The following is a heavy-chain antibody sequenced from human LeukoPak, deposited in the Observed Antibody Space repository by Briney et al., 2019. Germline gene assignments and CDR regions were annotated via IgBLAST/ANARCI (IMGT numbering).Heavy chain of an antibody. J-gene: IGHJ1*01. D-gene: IGHD4-23*01. V-gene: IGHV3-21*01. CDR1: GFTFSSYS. CDR2: ITGSSTYI. Sequence: TGGSLRLSCAASGFTFSSYSMNWVRQAPGKGLEWVSSITGSSTYINHADSVKGRFTVSRDNAKNSLYLQMNSLRAEDTAVYYCARANGGNSVEYFQHWGQGTLVTVSS. CDR3: ARANGGNSVEYFQH.